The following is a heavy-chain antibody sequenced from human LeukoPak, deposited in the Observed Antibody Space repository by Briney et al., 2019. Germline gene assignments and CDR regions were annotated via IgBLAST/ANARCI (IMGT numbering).Heavy chain of an antibody. CDR1: GGSISSYY. J-gene: IGHJ4*02. Sequence: SETLSLTCTVSGGSISSYYWSWIRQPPGKGLEWIGYIYYSGSTNYNPSLKSRVTISVDTSKNQFSLKLSPVTAADTAVYYCARGNGGYVGYWGQGTLVTVSS. CDR3: ARGNGGYVGY. D-gene: IGHD2-8*01. V-gene: IGHV4-59*01. CDR2: IYYSGST.